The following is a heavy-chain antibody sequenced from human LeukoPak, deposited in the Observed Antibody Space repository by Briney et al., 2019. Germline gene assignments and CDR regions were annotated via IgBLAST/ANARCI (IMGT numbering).Heavy chain of an antibody. J-gene: IGHJ6*03. CDR3: ARDRGGHYYYYYYMDV. CDR1: GGSISSGGYY. V-gene: IGHV4-61*02. Sequence: SETLSLTCTVSGGSISSGGYYWSWIRQPAGKGLEWIGRIYTSGSTNYNPSLKSRVTISVDTSKNQFSLKLSSVTAADTAVYYCARDRGGHYYYYYYMDVWGKGTTVTVSS. CDR2: IYTSGST.